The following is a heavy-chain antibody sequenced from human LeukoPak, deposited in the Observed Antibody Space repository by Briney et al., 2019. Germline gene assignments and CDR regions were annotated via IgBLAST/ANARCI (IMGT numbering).Heavy chain of an antibody. V-gene: IGHV3-33*06. CDR2: IWYDGSNK. J-gene: IGHJ4*02. D-gene: IGHD3-22*01. CDR3: AKDYYGDYFDY. CDR1: GFTFSSYG. Sequence: GGSLRLSCAASGFTFSSYGMHWVRQAPGKGLEWVAVIWYDGSNKYYADPVKGRFTISRDNSKNTLYLQMNSLRAEDTAVYYCAKDYYGDYFDYWGQGTLVTVSS.